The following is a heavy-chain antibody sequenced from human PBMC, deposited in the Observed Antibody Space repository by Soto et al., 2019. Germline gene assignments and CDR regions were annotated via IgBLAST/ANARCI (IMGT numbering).Heavy chain of an antibody. CDR2: ISSSSSTI. CDR1: GFTFSSYS. V-gene: IGHV3-48*02. Sequence: GGSLRLSCAASGFTFSSYSMNWVRQAPGKGLEWASYISSSSSTIYYADSVKGRFTISRDNAKNSLYLQMNSLRDEDTAVYYCARDRARATPYPFDYWGQGTLVTVSS. J-gene: IGHJ4*02. CDR3: ARDRARATPYPFDY. D-gene: IGHD5-12*01.